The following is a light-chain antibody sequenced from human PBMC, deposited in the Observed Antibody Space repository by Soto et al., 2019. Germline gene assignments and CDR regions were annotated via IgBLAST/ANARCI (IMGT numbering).Light chain of an antibody. CDR3: QQRSNWPWT. Sequence: EIVLTQSPATLSLSPGERATLSCRASQSVSSYLAWYQQKPGQAPRLLIYDASNRATGIPARFSGSGSVTDFALTISSLEPGDFAVYYCQQRSNWPWTVGQGTKVEIK. V-gene: IGKV3-11*01. CDR2: DAS. CDR1: QSVSSY. J-gene: IGKJ1*01.